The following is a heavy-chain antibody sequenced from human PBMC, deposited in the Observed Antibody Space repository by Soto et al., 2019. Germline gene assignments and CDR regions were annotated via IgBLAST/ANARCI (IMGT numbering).Heavy chain of an antibody. CDR2: FNPKSGST. Sequence: ASVKVSCKASGYIFTGYSMHWVRQAPGQGLEWMGLFNPKSGSTNYARKFQGRVTLTMDTSTRTVYMELSSLRFDDTAVYYCARDLAAGDYWGQGTLVTVSS. V-gene: IGHV1-46*01. D-gene: IGHD6-13*01. CDR3: ARDLAAGDY. CDR1: GYIFTGYS. J-gene: IGHJ4*02.